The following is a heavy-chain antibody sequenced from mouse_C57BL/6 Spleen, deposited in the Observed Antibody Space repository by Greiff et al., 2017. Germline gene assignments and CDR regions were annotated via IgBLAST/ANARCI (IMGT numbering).Heavy chain of an antibody. D-gene: IGHD1-1*01. J-gene: IGHJ2*01. CDR3: AKGVYYGSSWGVYFDY. V-gene: IGHV1-64*01. CDR2: IHPNSGST. Sequence: QVQLQQPGAELVKPGASVKLSCKASGYTFTSYWMHWVKQRPGQGLEWIGMIHPNSGSTNYNEKFKSKATLTVDKSSSTAYMQLSSLTSEDAAVYYCAKGVYYGSSWGVYFDYWGQGTTLTVSS. CDR1: GYTFTSYW.